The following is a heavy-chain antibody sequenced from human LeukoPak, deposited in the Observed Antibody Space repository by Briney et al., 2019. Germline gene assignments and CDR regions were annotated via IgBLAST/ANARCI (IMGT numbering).Heavy chain of an antibody. CDR1: GFTFRTYW. CDR3: AKGDDYGDYVLQY. J-gene: IGHJ4*02. V-gene: IGHV3-23*01. Sequence: GGSLRLSCAVSGFTFRTYWMHWVRQVPGEGLVWVSRINEDGSITYYADSVKGRFTISRDNSKNTLYLQINSLRAEDTAVYYCAKGDDYGDYVLQYWGQGTLVTVSS. D-gene: IGHD4-17*01. CDR2: INEDGSIT.